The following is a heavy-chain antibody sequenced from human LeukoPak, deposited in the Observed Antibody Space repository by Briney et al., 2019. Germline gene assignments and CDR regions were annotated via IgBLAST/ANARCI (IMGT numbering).Heavy chain of an antibody. V-gene: IGHV4-34*01. CDR3: ARGLAARRAAAIGRYYFDY. Sequence: SETLSLTCAVYGGSFSGYYWSWIRQPPGKGLEWIGEINHSGSTNYNPSPKSRVTISVDTSKNQFSLKLSSVTAADTAVCYCARGLAARRAAAIGRYYFDYWGQGTLVTVSS. D-gene: IGHD6-6*01. CDR1: GGSFSGYY. J-gene: IGHJ4*02. CDR2: INHSGST.